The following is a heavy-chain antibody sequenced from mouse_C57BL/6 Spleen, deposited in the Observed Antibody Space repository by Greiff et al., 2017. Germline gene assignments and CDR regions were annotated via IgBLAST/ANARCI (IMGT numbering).Heavy chain of an antibody. CDR1: GFTFSDYG. CDR2: ISSGSSTI. D-gene: IGHD2-2*01. J-gene: IGHJ4*01. Sequence: EVKLMESGGGLVKPGGSLKLSCAASGFTFSDYGMHWVRQAPEKGLEWVAYISSGSSTIYYADTVKGRFPISRDNAKNTLFLQMTSLRSEDTAMYYCAREYGYDNYAMDYWGQGTSVTVSS. CDR3: AREYGYDNYAMDY. V-gene: IGHV5-17*01.